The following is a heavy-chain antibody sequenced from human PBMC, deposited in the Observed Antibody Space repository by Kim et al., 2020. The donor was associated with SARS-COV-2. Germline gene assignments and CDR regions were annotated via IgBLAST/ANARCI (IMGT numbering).Heavy chain of an antibody. J-gene: IGHJ5*02. CDR2: INYSGNT. Sequence: SETLSLTCTVSGGSINDYYWSSIRQPPGKGLEWIGYINYSGNTNYNPSLKSRVTMSVDTSKNQFSLKLSSVTAADTAMYYCARALPPNSGWYYAPWGQGTLVTVSS. D-gene: IGHD6-13*01. CDR1: GGSINDYY. CDR3: ARALPPNSGWYYAP. V-gene: IGHV4-59*01.